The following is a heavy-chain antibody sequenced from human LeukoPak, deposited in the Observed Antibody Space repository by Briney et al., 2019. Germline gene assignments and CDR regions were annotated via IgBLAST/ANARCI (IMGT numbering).Heavy chain of an antibody. CDR3: ARETTVTTSGFDH. Sequence: SETLSLTCTVSGGSISSSSYYWGWIRQPPGKGLEWIGSIYHSGSTNYNPSLKSRVTISVDKSKNQFSLKLSSVTAADTAVYYCARETTVTTSGFDHWGQGTLVTVSS. D-gene: IGHD4-17*01. J-gene: IGHJ4*02. CDR2: IYHSGST. CDR1: GGSISSSSYY. V-gene: IGHV4-39*07.